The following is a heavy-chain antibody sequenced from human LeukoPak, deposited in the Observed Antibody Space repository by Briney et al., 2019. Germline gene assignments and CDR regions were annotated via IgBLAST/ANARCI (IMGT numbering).Heavy chain of an antibody. CDR3: AKDARRYYYDSKGNLYY. CDR1: GFTFSSYA. CDR2: ISGSGGST. Sequence: GGSLRLSCAASGFTFSSYAMSWVRQAPGKGLEGVSAISGSGGSTYYADSVKGRFTISRDNSKDTLYLQMNSLRAEDTAVYYCAKDARRYYYDSKGNLYYWGQGTLVTVSS. V-gene: IGHV3-23*01. D-gene: IGHD3-22*01. J-gene: IGHJ4*02.